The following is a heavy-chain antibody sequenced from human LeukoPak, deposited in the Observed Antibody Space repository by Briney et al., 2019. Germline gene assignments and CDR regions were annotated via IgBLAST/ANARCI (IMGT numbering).Heavy chain of an antibody. J-gene: IGHJ4*02. CDR1: GYTLTELS. V-gene: IGHV1-24*01. Sequence: ASVKVSCKVSGYTLTELSMHWVRQAPGKGLEWMGGFDPEDGETIYAQKVQGRVTMTTDTSTSTAYMELRSLKSDDTAVYYCAREELPYVWGSYRPDYWGQGTLVAVSS. CDR3: AREELPYVWGSYRPDY. D-gene: IGHD3-16*02. CDR2: FDPEDGET.